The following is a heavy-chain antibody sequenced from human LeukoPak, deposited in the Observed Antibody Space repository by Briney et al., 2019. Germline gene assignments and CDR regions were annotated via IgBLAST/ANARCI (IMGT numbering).Heavy chain of an antibody. Sequence: ASVKVSCKASGYTFTSYYMHWVRQAPGQGLEWMGIINPSGGSTSYAQKFQGRVTMTRDMSTSTVYMELSSLRSEDTAVYYCARAPGPYNWNYYYYYMDVWGKGTTVTVSS. D-gene: IGHD1-20*01. CDR3: ARAPGPYNWNYYYYYMDV. CDR2: INPSGGST. CDR1: GYTFTSYY. J-gene: IGHJ6*03. V-gene: IGHV1-46*01.